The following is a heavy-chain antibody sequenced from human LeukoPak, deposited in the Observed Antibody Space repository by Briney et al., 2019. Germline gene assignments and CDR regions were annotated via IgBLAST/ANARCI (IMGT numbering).Heavy chain of an antibody. J-gene: IGHJ5*02. Sequence: QPGGSLRLSCAASGFTFSSYWMSWVRQAPGKGLEWVANIKQDGSEKYYVDSVKGRFTISRDNAKNSLYLQMNSLRAEDTAVYYCARDHYSGVLWFGEGNWFDPWGQGTLVTVSS. CDR3: ARDHYSGVLWFGEGNWFDP. V-gene: IGHV3-7*05. CDR2: IKQDGSEK. D-gene: IGHD3-10*01. CDR1: GFTFSSYW.